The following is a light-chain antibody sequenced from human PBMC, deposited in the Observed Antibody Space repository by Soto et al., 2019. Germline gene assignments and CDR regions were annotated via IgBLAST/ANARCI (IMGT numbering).Light chain of an antibody. Sequence: EIVMTQSPSTLSVSAGEGATLSWGASQSLSSSLAWYQQKPGQAPRLLIYGASTRATGIPARFSGSGSGTEFTITISSLQSEDFAVYYCQQYKNWPPITFGQGTRLEI. CDR2: GAS. CDR3: QQYKNWPPIT. V-gene: IGKV3-15*01. CDR1: QSLSSS. J-gene: IGKJ5*01.